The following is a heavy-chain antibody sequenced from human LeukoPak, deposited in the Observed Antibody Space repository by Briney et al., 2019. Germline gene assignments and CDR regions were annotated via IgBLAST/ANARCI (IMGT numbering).Heavy chain of an antibody. D-gene: IGHD2-15*01. J-gene: IGHJ4*02. CDR3: ARERVYCSGGSCTSGLFDY. CDR2: IYSGGST. V-gene: IGHV3-66*01. Sequence: GGSLRLSCAASGFTVSSNYMSWVRQAPGKGLEWVSVIYSGGSTYYADSVKGRFTISRDNSKNTLYLQMNSLRAEDTAVYYCARERVYCSGGSCTSGLFDYWGQGTLVTVSS. CDR1: GFTVSSNY.